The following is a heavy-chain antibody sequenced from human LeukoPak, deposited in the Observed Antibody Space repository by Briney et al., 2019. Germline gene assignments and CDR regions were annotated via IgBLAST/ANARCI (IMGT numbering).Heavy chain of an antibody. Sequence: GGSLRLSCAASGFTFSSYEMNWVRQAPGKGLEWVSYISSSGSTIYYADSVKGRFTISRDNAKNSLYLQMNSLRAEDTAVYYCARDSVGATYYYWGQGTLVTVSS. J-gene: IGHJ4*02. D-gene: IGHD1-26*01. V-gene: IGHV3-48*03. CDR3: ARDSVGATYYY. CDR1: GFTFSSYE. CDR2: ISSSGSTI.